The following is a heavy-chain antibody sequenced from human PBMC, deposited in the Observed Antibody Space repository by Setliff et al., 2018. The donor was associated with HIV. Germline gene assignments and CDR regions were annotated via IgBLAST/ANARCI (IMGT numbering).Heavy chain of an antibody. CDR3: ATTEGGYTFNSDSSGSRYFDH. Sequence: ASVKVSCKTSGYTLTGYFMHWVRQAPRQGPEWMGWINPESGDTNYAQKFQGRLTMTRDTSINTAYMELSRLTSDDTAIYYCATTEGGYTFNSDSSGSRYFDHWGQGTLVTVSS. J-gene: IGHJ4*02. CDR2: INPESGDT. V-gene: IGHV1-2*02. D-gene: IGHD3-22*01. CDR1: GYTLTGYF.